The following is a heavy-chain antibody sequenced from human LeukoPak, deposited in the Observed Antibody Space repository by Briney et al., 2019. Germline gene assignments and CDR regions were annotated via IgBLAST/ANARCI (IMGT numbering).Heavy chain of an antibody. Sequence: KPSETLSLICSVSGYSISSGYYWGWIRQPPGKGLEWIGNIYHSGSTKYKPSLKSRATISVDTSKNQFSLKLRSVTAADTAVYYCARDSQAGKFYPGAFDYWGQGTLVTVSS. J-gene: IGHJ4*02. D-gene: IGHD6-19*01. CDR1: GYSISSGYY. CDR3: ARDSQAGKFYPGAFDY. V-gene: IGHV4-38-2*02. CDR2: IYHSGST.